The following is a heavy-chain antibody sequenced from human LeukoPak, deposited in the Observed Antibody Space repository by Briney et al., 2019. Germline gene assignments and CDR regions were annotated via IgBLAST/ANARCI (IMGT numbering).Heavy chain of an antibody. CDR2: INPNSGGT. CDR1: GYTFTGYY. J-gene: IGHJ5*02. V-gene: IGHV1-2*02. Sequence: ASVKVSCKASGYTFTGYYMHWVRQAPGQGLEWMGWINPNSGGTNYAQKFQGRVTMTRDTSISTAYMELSRPRSDDTAVYYCARDCRYFDWSSLRNWFDPWGQGTLVTVSS. D-gene: IGHD3-9*01. CDR3: ARDCRYFDWSSLRNWFDP.